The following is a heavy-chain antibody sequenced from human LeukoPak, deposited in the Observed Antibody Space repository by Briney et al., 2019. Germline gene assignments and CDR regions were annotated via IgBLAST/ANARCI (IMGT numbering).Heavy chain of an antibody. D-gene: IGHD6-13*01. Sequence: SQTLSLTCAISGDSVSSNSAAWNWIRQSPSRGLEWLGRTYYRSKWYNDYAVSVKSRITINPNTSKNQFSLQLNSVTPEDTAVYYCARDLRSSRYSSSWYPRFDPWGQGTLVTVSS. J-gene: IGHJ5*02. CDR2: TYYRSKWYN. CDR1: GDSVSSNSAA. CDR3: ARDLRSSRYSSSWYPRFDP. V-gene: IGHV6-1*01.